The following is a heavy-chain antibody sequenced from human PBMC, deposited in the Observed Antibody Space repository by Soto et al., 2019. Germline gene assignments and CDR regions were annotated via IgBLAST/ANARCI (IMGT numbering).Heavy chain of an antibody. CDR2: IKQDGSEK. D-gene: IGHD6-13*01. CDR3: ARDWYSSSWTVFDY. J-gene: IGHJ4*02. Sequence: VGSLSLSCAAFGFTFSSYWMSWVRPAPGKGLEWVANIKQDGSEKYYVDSVKGRFTISRDNAKNSLYLQMNSLRAEDTAVYYCARDWYSSSWTVFDYWGQGTLVTVSS. CDR1: GFTFSSYW. V-gene: IGHV3-7*03.